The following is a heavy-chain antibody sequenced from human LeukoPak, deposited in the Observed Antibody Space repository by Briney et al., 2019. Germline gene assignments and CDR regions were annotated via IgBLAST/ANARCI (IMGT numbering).Heavy chain of an antibody. D-gene: IGHD3-22*01. CDR2: MNPNSGNT. V-gene: IGHV1-8*01. J-gene: IGHJ6*02. CDR3: ARAGYYYDSSGYPNGMDV. Sequence: ASVKVSCKASGYTFTSYDINWVRQATGQGLEWMGWMNPNSGNTGYAQKFQGRVTMTRNTSKNTAYMGLSSLRSEDTAVYYCARAGYYYDSSGYPNGMDVWGQGTTVTVSS. CDR1: GYTFTSYD.